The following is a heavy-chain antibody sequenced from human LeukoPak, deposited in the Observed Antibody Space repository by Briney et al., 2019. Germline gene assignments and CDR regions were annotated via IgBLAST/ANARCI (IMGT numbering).Heavy chain of an antibody. CDR1: GGSISSYY. D-gene: IGHD3-22*01. V-gene: IGHV4-59*01. J-gene: IGHJ4*02. CDR3: ARDRDPYYDSSGYYPLLWY. Sequence: SETLSLTCTVSGGSISSYYWSWIRQPPGKGLEWIGYIYYSGSTNYNPSLKSRVTISVDTSKNQFSLKLSSVTTADTAVYYCARDRDPYYDSSGYYPLLWYWGQGTLVTVSS. CDR2: IYYSGST.